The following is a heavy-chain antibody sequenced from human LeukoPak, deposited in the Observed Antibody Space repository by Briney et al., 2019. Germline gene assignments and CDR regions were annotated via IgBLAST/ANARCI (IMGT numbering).Heavy chain of an antibody. V-gene: IGHV3-23*01. Sequence: GGSLGLSCVVSGFTFSNFGMSWVRQAPGKGLEWVSAIDGGGGSTYYADSVKGRFTISRDNSKNTLYLQMNSLRGEDTAVYYCAKKGRSSGTTYFDYWGQGTLVTVSS. CDR2: IDGGGGST. CDR1: GFTFSNFG. CDR3: AKKGRSSGTTYFDY. D-gene: IGHD1-1*01. J-gene: IGHJ4*02.